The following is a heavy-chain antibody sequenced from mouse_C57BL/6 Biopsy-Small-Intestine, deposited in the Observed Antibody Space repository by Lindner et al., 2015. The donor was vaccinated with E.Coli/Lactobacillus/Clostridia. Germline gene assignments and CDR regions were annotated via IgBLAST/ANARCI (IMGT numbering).Heavy chain of an antibody. D-gene: IGHD6-1*01. J-gene: IGHJ2*01. CDR2: INPGSGGT. V-gene: IGHV1-54*01. CDR3: ARGDASYSFDY. CDR1: GYAFTNNL. Sequence: VQLQESGAELVRPGTSVKVSCKASGYAFTNNLIEWVKQRPGQGLEWIGVINPGSGGTNYNEKFKGKATLTADKSSNTAYMQLSSLTSEDSAVYFCARGDASYSFDYWGQGTTLTVSS.